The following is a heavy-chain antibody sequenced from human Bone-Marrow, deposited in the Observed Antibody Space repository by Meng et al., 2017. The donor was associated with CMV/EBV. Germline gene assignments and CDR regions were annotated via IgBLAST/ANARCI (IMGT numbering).Heavy chain of an antibody. CDR1: GGTFSSYA. D-gene: IGHD6-13*01. J-gene: IGHJ5*02. CDR3: ARGEGIAAAVPYNWFDP. V-gene: IGHV1-69*05. Sequence: SVKVSCKASGGTFSSYAISWVRQAPGQGLEWMGGIIPIFGTANYAQKFQGRVTITTDESTSTAYMELSSLRSEDTAVYYCARGEGIAAAVPYNWFDPWGQGTLVTVSS. CDR2: IIPIFGTA.